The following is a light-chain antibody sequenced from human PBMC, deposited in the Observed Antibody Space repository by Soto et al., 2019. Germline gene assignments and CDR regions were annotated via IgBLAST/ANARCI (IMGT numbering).Light chain of an antibody. Sequence: EIVMTQSPVTLSVSPGDRAALSCRASQSVSTNLAWYQQKPGQAPRLLIYDASNRATGIPARFSGSGSGTDFTLTISSLEPEDFAVYYCQQRSNWPPYTFGQGTKLEIK. V-gene: IGKV3-11*01. CDR3: QQRSNWPPYT. CDR1: QSVSTN. CDR2: DAS. J-gene: IGKJ2*01.